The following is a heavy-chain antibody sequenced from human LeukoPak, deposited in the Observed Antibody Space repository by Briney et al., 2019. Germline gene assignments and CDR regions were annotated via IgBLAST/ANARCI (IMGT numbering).Heavy chain of an antibody. J-gene: IGHJ4*02. CDR2: IKQDGSEK. Sequence: PGGSLRLSCAASGFTFSSYWMSWVRQAPGKGLEWVANIKQDGSEKYYVDSVKRRFTIYRDNAKNSLYLQMNSLRAEDTAVYYCARITYCGGDCSAPTLPDFDYLGQGTLVTVSS. CDR1: GFTFSSYW. CDR3: ARITYCGGDCSAPTLPDFDY. V-gene: IGHV3-7*01. D-gene: IGHD2-21*02.